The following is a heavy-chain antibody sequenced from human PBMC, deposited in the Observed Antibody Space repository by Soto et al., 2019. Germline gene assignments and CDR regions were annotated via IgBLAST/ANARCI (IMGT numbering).Heavy chain of an antibody. CDR2: IHAGSST. CDR1: GFRVGSKY. CDR3: AKGHYKYESGFQPTPSYSFDI. J-gene: IGHJ3*02. V-gene: IGHV3-53*01. D-gene: IGHD3-10*01. Sequence: AGGSLRLSCTVLGFRVGSKYISWVRQAHRRGLEWVSGIHAGSSTYDADSVKGRFTITRDNSKNTLYLQMNGLRAEDTAVYYCAKGHYKYESGFQPTPSYSFDIWGRGTLVTVSS.